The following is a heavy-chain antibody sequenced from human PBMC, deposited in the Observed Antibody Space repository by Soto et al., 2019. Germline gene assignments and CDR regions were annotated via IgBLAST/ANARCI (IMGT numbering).Heavy chain of an antibody. Sequence: PGGSLRLSCAASGFTFSSYAMHWVRQAPGKGLEWVAVISYDGSNKYYADSVKGRFTISRDNSKNTLYLQMNSLRAEDTAVYYCARGPRRLRSGYCSGGSCYGAINDYWGQGTLVTVSS. V-gene: IGHV3-30-3*01. CDR3: ARGPRRLRSGYCSGGSCYGAINDY. CDR1: GFTFSSYA. D-gene: IGHD2-15*01. CDR2: ISYDGSNK. J-gene: IGHJ4*02.